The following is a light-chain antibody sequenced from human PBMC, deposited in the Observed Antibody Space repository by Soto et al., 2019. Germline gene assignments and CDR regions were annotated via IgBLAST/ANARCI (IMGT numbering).Light chain of an antibody. Sequence: EIVMTQSPATLSVSPGERATLSCRASQSVSSYLAWYQQKPGQAPRLXXYDASNRATGIPARFSGSGCGTDFTLTISSLEPEDFAVYYCHQRSNWPPITFGQGTRLEI. CDR1: QSVSSY. CDR3: HQRSNWPPIT. J-gene: IGKJ5*01. V-gene: IGKV3-11*01. CDR2: DAS.